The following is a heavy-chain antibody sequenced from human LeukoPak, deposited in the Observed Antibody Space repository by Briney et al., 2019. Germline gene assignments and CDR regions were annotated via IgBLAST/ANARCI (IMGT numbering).Heavy chain of an antibody. CDR1: GGSISSSSYY. D-gene: IGHD3-10*01. V-gene: IGHV4-39*07. J-gene: IGHJ4*02. Sequence: PSETLSLTCTVSGGSISSSSYYWGWIRQPPGKGLEWIGSIYYSGSTYYNPSLKSRVTISVDTSKNQFSLKLSSVTAADTAVYYCARERYGSGSYYHNYWGQGTLVTVSS. CDR3: ARERYGSGSYYHNY. CDR2: IYYSGST.